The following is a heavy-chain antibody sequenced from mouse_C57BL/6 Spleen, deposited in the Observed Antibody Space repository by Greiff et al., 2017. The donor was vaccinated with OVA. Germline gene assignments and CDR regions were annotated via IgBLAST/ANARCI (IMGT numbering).Heavy chain of an antibody. CDR2: ISSGSSTI. Sequence: EVKLVESGGGLVKPGGSLKLSCAASGFTFSDYGMHWVRQAPEKGLEWVAYISSGSSTIYYADTVKGRFTISRDNAKNTLFLQMTSLRSEDTAMYYCASPSANWDDYYAMDYWGQGTSVTVSS. CDR1: GFTFSDYG. D-gene: IGHD4-1*01. CDR3: ASPSANWDDYYAMDY. J-gene: IGHJ4*01. V-gene: IGHV5-17*01.